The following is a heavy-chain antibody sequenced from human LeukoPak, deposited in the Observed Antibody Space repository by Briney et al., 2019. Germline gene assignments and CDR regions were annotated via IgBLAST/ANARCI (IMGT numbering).Heavy chain of an antibody. V-gene: IGHV3-20*04. CDR1: GFTFDDYG. D-gene: IGHD3-3*01. J-gene: IGHJ4*02. CDR2: INWNGGST. Sequence: PGGSLRLSCAASGFTFDDYGMSWVRQAPGKGLEWVSGINWNGGSTGYADSVKGRFTISRDNAKNSLYLQMNSLRAEDTALYYCAREDDFWSGYYFDCWGQGTLVTVSS. CDR3: AREDDFWSGYYFDC.